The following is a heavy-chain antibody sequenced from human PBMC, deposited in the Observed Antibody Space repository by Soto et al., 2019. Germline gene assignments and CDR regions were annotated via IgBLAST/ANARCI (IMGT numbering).Heavy chain of an antibody. CDR2: INAGNGNT. CDR3: AREGYSSGWTYYFDY. V-gene: IGHV1-3*01. CDR1: GYTFSSYA. D-gene: IGHD6-19*01. J-gene: IGHJ4*02. Sequence: ASVKVSCKASGYTFSSYAMHWVRQAPGQRLEWMGWINAGNGNTKYSQKFQGRVTITRDTSASTAYMELSSLRSEDTAVYYCAREGYSSGWTYYFDYWGQGTLVTAPQ.